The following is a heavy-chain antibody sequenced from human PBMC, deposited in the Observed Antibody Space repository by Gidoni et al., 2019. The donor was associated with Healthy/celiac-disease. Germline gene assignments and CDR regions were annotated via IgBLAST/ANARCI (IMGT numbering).Heavy chain of an antibody. CDR1: GFTFDDYA. V-gene: IGHV3-9*01. Sequence: CAASGFTFDDYAMHWVRQAPGKGLAWVSGISWNSGSIGYADSVKGRFTISRDNAKNSLYLQMNSLRAEDTALYYCAKDKYSYGFDGAFDYWGQGTLVTVSS. CDR3: AKDKYSYGFDGAFDY. J-gene: IGHJ4*02. CDR2: ISWNSGSI. D-gene: IGHD5-18*01.